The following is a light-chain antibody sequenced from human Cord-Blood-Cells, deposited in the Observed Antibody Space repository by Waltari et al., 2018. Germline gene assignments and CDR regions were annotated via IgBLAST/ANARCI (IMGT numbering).Light chain of an antibody. CDR1: QSVSSSY. J-gene: IGKJ1*01. CDR2: GAS. CDR3: QQYGSSPWT. Sequence: EIVLTQSPGTLSLSPGERATLSYRASQSVSSSYLAWYQQKPGQAPRLLIYGASSRATGSPDRFSGSGSGTDFTLTISRLEPEDVAVYYCQQYGSSPWTFGQGTKVEIK. V-gene: IGKV3-20*01.